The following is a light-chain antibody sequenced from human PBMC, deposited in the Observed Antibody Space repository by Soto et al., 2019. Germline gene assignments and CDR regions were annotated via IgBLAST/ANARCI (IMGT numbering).Light chain of an antibody. Sequence: EILMTQSPATLSVSPGERVTFSCRASQSVSNNYLAWYQQKPGQAPRLLIYGASTRATGIPVRFSGSGSGTEFTLTITSLQSEDFAEYHCQQYNNWPQTFGQGTKVDI. CDR3: QQYNNWPQT. V-gene: IGKV3-15*01. CDR2: GAS. CDR1: QSVSNN. J-gene: IGKJ1*01.